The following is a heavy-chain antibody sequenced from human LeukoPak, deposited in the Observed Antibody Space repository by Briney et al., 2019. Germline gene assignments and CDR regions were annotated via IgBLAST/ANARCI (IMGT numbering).Heavy chain of an antibody. V-gene: IGHV3-30*02. Sequence: GGSLRLSCAASGFTFSSYGMHWVRQAPGKGLEWVAFIRYDGSNKYYADSVKGRFTISRDNSKNTLYLQMNSLRAEDTAVYYCARELAAAGTNWFDPWGQGTLVTVSS. D-gene: IGHD6-13*01. J-gene: IGHJ5*02. CDR3: ARELAAAGTNWFDP. CDR1: GFTFSSYG. CDR2: IRYDGSNK.